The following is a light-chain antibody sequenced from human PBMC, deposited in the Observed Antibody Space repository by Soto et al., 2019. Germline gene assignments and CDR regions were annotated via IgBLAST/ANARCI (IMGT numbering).Light chain of an antibody. CDR3: SSYTSSSTLV. Sequence: QSALTQPASVSGSPGQSITISCYGSSSDVGGYNYVSWYQHHPGKAPKLMISEVSNRPSGVSNRFSGSKSGNTASLTISGLQAEDEADYYCSSYTSSSTLVFGGGTQLTVL. J-gene: IGLJ2*01. CDR2: EVS. CDR1: SSDVGGYNY. V-gene: IGLV2-14*01.